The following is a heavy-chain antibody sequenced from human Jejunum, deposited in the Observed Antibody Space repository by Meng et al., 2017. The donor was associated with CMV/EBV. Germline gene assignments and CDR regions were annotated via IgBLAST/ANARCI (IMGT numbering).Heavy chain of an antibody. CDR2: IYPNGNT. CDR1: GVSIISYH. V-gene: IGHV4-4*07. D-gene: IGHD5-18*01. J-gene: IGHJ5*02. CDR3: ARDAPPNNYGWFDP. Sequence: QVPLQDSGPCLGKPSEPLSLTCTFSGVSIISYHWSWIRQPAGKGLEWIGRIYPNGNTNYNPSLKSRVTMSIDTSKNQFSLKLTSVTAADTAVYYCARDAPPNNYGWFDPWGQGTLVTVSS.